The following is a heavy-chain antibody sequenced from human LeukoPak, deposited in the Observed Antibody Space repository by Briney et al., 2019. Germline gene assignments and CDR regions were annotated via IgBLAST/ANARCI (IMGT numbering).Heavy chain of an antibody. J-gene: IGHJ4*02. CDR1: GFTFNTYS. V-gene: IGHV3-30-3*01. Sequence: GGSLRLSCVASGFTFNTYSMHWVRQAPGKGLEWVAVISYDGSNKYYADSVKGRFTISRDNSKNTLYLQMNSLRAEDTAVYYCARPATSPYSSSWYYFDYWGQGTLVTVSS. CDR3: ARPATSPYSSSWYYFDY. CDR2: ISYDGSNK. D-gene: IGHD6-13*01.